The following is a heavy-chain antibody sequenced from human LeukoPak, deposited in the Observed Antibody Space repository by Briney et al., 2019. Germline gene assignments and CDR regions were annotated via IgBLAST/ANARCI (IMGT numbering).Heavy chain of an antibody. Sequence: SETLSLTCTVSGGSSSSSRYYWGWIRQPPGKGLEWIGSIYYSGSTYYNPSLKRRVTISVDTSKNQFSLKLSSVTAADTAVYYCARHPYQLLWLSWFDPGGQGTLVTVSS. J-gene: IGHJ5*02. CDR3: ARHPYQLLWLSWFDP. CDR1: GGSSSSSRYY. V-gene: IGHV4-39*01. D-gene: IGHD2-2*01. CDR2: IYYSGST.